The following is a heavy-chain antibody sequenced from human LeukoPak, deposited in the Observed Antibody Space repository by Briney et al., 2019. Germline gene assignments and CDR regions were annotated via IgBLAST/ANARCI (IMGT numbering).Heavy chain of an antibody. CDR2: ISSSSSYI. V-gene: IGHV3-21*01. Sequence: PGGSLRLSCAASGFTFSSYWMTWVRQAPGKGLEWVSSISSSSSYIYYADSVKGRFTISRDNAKNSLYLQMNSLRAEDTAVYYCAKDPRYYGSGSFYYMDVWGKGTTVTISS. D-gene: IGHD3-10*01. CDR3: AKDPRYYGSGSFYYMDV. CDR1: GFTFSSYW. J-gene: IGHJ6*03.